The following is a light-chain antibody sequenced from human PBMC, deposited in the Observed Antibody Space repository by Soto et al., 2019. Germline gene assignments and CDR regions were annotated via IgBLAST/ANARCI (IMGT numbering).Light chain of an antibody. J-gene: IGLJ2*01. CDR3: CSYTSSTTFV. CDR2: EVT. V-gene: IGLV2-23*02. CDR1: SSDVGSYNF. Sequence: SALTQPASVSGSPGQSITISCTGTSSDVGSYNFVSWYQQHPGKAPKLMIYEVTKRPSGVSNRFSGSKSGNTASLTISGLQAEDEADYYCCSYTSSTTFVFGGGTKLTVL.